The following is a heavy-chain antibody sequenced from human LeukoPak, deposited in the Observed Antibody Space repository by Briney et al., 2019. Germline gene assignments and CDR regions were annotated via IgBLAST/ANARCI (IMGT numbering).Heavy chain of an antibody. V-gene: IGHV1-46*01. J-gene: IGHJ4*02. D-gene: IGHD5-12*01. CDR1: GYIFINYA. CDR3: ARDLGYSGYDFGY. Sequence: GASVKVSCKASGYIFINYAIHWVRQAPGQRLEWMGIINPSGGSTSYAQKFQGRVTMTRDTSTSTVYMELSSLRSEDTAVYYCARDLGYSGYDFGYWGQGTLVTVSS. CDR2: INPSGGST.